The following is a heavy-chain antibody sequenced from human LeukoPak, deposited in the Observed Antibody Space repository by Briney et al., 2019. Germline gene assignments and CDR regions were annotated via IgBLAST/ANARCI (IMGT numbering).Heavy chain of an antibody. V-gene: IGHV3-73*01. J-gene: IGHJ5*02. CDR3: ASSGWYSTPNWFDP. CDR1: GFTFSGSA. Sequence: GGSLRLSCAASGFTFSGSALHWVRQASGKGLEWIGRIRSKTNNYATTYAASVTGRFTISRDDAENTAYLQMNSLKTEDTAMYYCASSGWYSTPNWFDPWGQGTLVIVSS. D-gene: IGHD6-19*01. CDR2: IRSKTNNYAT.